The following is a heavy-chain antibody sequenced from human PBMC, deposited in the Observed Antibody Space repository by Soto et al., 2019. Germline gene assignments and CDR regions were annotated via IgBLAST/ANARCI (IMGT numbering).Heavy chain of an antibody. CDR2: IYSGGST. D-gene: IGHD2-2*02. V-gene: IGHV3-53*04. J-gene: IGHJ4*02. CDR1: GFTVSSNY. CDR3: ARASRPHCSSTSCHRGDPFDY. Sequence: GGSLRLSCAASGFTVSSNYMSWVRQAPGKGLEWVSVIYSGGSTYYADSVKGRFTISRHNSKNTLYLQMNSLRAEDTAVYYCARASRPHCSSTSCHRGDPFDYWGQGTLVTVSS.